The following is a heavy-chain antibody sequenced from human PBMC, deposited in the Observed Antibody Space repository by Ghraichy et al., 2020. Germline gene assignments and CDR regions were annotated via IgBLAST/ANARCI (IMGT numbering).Heavy chain of an antibody. D-gene: IGHD6-13*01. V-gene: IGHV3-23*01. Sequence: GESLNISCAGSGFSFSSYVMSWVRQAPGKGLEWVSVISGSGGSTYYADSVRGRFTISRDNSKNSLGLQMSSLRAEDTAVYFCAKVEYSTPGNYFDYWGQGTLVTVSS. CDR1: GFSFSSYV. CDR3: AKVEYSTPGNYFDY. CDR2: ISGSGGST. J-gene: IGHJ4*02.